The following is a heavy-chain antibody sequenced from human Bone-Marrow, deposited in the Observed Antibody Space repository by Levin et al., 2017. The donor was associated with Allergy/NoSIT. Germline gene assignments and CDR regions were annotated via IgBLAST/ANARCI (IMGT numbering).Heavy chain of an antibody. D-gene: IGHD1/OR15-1a*01. Sequence: NPSETLSLTCTVSGGSLTPHYWTWIRQSPGKGLEWIAHIFFNGKTDYNPSLKSRVIISLDTSMNQFSLRLTSLSAADTGIYYCARHNKAHYFYGVDVWGQGTTVSVSS. V-gene: IGHV4-59*08. CDR3: ARHNKAHYFYGVDV. CDR1: GGSLTPHY. CDR2: IFFNGKT. J-gene: IGHJ6*02.